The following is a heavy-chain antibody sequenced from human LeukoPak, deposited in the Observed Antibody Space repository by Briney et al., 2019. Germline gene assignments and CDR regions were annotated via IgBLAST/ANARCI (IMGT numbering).Heavy chain of an antibody. CDR3: ARRGRAAGKYGGYEYWYFDY. J-gene: IGHJ4*02. D-gene: IGHD5-12*01. V-gene: IGHV4-59*08. CDR2: ISYNGST. Sequence: SETLSLTCTVSGVSMSHYYWSWVRQTPGKGLEYIGYISYNGSTDHNPPLKSRVTISLDTSKNRFSLKLSSVTAADTAVYYCARRGRAAGKYGGYEYWYFDYWGQGTLVTVSS. CDR1: GVSMSHYY.